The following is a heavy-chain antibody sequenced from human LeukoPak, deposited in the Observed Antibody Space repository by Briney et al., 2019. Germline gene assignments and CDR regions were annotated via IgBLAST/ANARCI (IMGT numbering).Heavy chain of an antibody. Sequence: GGSLRLSCAASGFTFSRSWMHWVRQAPGKGLVWVSRINSDGSSTSYADSAKGRFTISRDNSKNTLYLQMNSLRAEDTAVYYCAKDHTWELYFDYWGQGTLVTVSS. D-gene: IGHD1-26*01. CDR1: GFTFSRSW. V-gene: IGHV3-74*01. CDR3: AKDHTWELYFDY. J-gene: IGHJ4*02. CDR2: INSDGSST.